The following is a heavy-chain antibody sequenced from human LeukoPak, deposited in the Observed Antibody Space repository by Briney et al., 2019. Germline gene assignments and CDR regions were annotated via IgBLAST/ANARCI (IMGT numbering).Heavy chain of an antibody. V-gene: IGHV6-1*01. D-gene: IGHD3-22*01. Sequence: SQTLSLTCAISGDSVSSNSVTWNWIRQSPSRGLEWLGRTYYRSKWYNDYAVSVKSRITINPDTSKNQFSLQLNSVTPEDTAVYYCARDIYYDSRGGFDYWGQGTLVTDSS. CDR2: TYYRSKWYN. J-gene: IGHJ4*02. CDR1: GDSVSSNSVT. CDR3: ARDIYYDSRGGFDY.